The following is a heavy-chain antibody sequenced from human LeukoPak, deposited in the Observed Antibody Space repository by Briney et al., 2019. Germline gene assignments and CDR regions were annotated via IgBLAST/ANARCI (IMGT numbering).Heavy chain of an antibody. Sequence: PSETLSLTCTVSGGSISSYYWSWIRQPAGKGLEWIGRIYTSGSTNYNPSLKSRVTMSVDTSKNQFSLKLSSVTAADTAVYYCARSASGPRTYYYDSSGYRSAFDIWGQGTMVTVSS. J-gene: IGHJ3*02. CDR2: IYTSGST. CDR1: GGSISSYY. D-gene: IGHD3-22*01. V-gene: IGHV4-4*07. CDR3: ARSASGPRTYYYDSSGYRSAFDI.